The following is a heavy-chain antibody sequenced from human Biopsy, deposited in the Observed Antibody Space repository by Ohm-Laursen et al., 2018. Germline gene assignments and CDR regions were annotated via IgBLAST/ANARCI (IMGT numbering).Heavy chain of an antibody. CDR1: GVTFDTYA. V-gene: IGHV1-69*13. D-gene: IGHD2/OR15-2a*01. J-gene: IGHJ3*01. CDR3: VGGQRGPPIGVTVPGDAFDL. Sequence: SVKVSCNASGVTFDTYAFGWVRQAPGQGLEWMGGRIPYFNTIYYARNFQDRAVITAGRSARTTDMQLSGLRPDDTAVYYCVGGQRGPPIGVTVPGDAFDLWGPGTMVTVSP. CDR2: RIPYFNTI.